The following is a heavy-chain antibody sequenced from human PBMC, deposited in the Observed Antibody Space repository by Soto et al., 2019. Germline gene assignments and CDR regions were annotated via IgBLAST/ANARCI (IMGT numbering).Heavy chain of an antibody. Sequence: GGSLRLSCAASGFTFSSYAMSWVRQAPGKGLEWVSAISGSGGSTYYADSVKGRFTISRDNSKNTLYLQMNSLRAEDTAVYYCAKEDGNIVVVVAAKGRYNWFDPWGQGTLVTVSS. D-gene: IGHD2-15*01. CDR2: ISGSGGST. V-gene: IGHV3-23*01. J-gene: IGHJ5*02. CDR1: GFTFSSYA. CDR3: AKEDGNIVVVVAAKGRYNWFDP.